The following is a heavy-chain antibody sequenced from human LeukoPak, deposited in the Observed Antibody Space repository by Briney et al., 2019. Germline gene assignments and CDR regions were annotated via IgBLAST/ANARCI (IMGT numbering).Heavy chain of an antibody. J-gene: IGHJ4*02. CDR1: GGSFIGYY. CDR2: INHSGGA. CDR3: ARVPLRFLEPFDY. V-gene: IGHV4-34*01. D-gene: IGHD3-3*01. Sequence: SETLSLTCAVYGGSFIGYYWSWIRQPPGKGLEWIGEINHSGGANYNPSLKSRVTISADTSRSQFSLKLGSVTAADTAVYYCARVPLRFLEPFDYWGQGTLVTVSS.